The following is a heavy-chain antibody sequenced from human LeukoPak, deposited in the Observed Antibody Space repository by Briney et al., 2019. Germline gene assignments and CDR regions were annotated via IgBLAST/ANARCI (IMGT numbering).Heavy chain of an antibody. CDR2: INAGNGNT. D-gene: IGHD2-2*01. J-gene: IGHJ5*02. CDR1: GYTFTNYA. Sequence: ASVKVSCKASGYTFTNYAMHWVRQAPGQRLEWMGWINAGNGNTKYSQKFQGRVTITRDTSASAAYMELSSLRSEDTAVYYCARGPKYQPLNWFDPWGQGTLVTVSS. V-gene: IGHV1-3*01. CDR3: ARGPKYQPLNWFDP.